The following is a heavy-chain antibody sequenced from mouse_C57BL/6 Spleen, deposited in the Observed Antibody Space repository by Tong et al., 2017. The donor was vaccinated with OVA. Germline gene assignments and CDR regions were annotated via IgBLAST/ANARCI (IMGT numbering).Heavy chain of an antibody. V-gene: IGHV1-9*01. J-gene: IGHJ4*01. CDR3: ARRRGYDMDY. Sequence: VQLQESGADLMKPGASVKISCKATGYTFSSYWIEWVKQRPGHGLEWIGEILPGSGSTNYHEKFKGKSTFTADTSSNTAYMQLSSLTSEESAVYYCARRRGYDMDYWGQGPSVTVSS. CDR1: GYTFSSYW. CDR2: ILPGSGST.